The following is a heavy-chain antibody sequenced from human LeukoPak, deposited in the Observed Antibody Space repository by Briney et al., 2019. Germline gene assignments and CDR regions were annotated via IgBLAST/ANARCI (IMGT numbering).Heavy chain of an antibody. CDR3: ARNQAVAANSGAFDI. Sequence: KASETLFLSCAVSGYSISSNHWWAWIRQPPGKGLEWIGYIYYSGNTYYNPYNPSLTSRVTMSVDTSKNQFSLKLDSVTEIDTAMYYCARNQAVAANSGAFDIWGERTMVTVSS. CDR2: IYYSGNT. CDR1: GYSISSNHW. V-gene: IGHV4-28*01. J-gene: IGHJ3*02. D-gene: IGHD6-19*01.